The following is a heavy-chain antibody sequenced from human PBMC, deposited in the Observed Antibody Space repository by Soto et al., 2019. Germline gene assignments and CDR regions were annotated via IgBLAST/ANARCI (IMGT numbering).Heavy chain of an antibody. CDR1: GYTLTELS. Sequence: ASVKVSCKVSGYTLTELSMHWVRQAPGKGLEWMGGFDPEDGETIYAQKFQGRVTMTEDTSTDTAYMELSSLRSEDTAVYYCETASRSSGWSIPDYYYYYMDVWGKGTTVTVPS. CDR3: ETASRSSGWSIPDYYYYYMDV. J-gene: IGHJ6*03. V-gene: IGHV1-24*01. CDR2: FDPEDGET. D-gene: IGHD6-19*01.